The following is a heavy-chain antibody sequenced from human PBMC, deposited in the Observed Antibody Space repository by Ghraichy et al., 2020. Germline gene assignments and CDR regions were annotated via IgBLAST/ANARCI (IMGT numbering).Heavy chain of an antibody. Sequence: GGSLRLSCAASGFTFSSYWMHWVRQAPGKGLVWVSRINSDGSSTTYADSVKGRFTISRDNAKNTLHLQMNSLRAEDTAVYYCVRGGGWPIDYWGQGTLVTVSS. J-gene: IGHJ4*02. V-gene: IGHV3-74*01. CDR1: GFTFSSYW. D-gene: IGHD6-19*01. CDR3: VRGGGWPIDY. CDR2: INSDGSST.